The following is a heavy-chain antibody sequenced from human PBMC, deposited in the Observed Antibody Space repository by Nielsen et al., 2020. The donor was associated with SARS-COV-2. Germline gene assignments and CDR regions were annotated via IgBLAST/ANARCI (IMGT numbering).Heavy chain of an antibody. CDR1: GYSFTSYW. D-gene: IGHD3/OR15-3a*01. V-gene: IGHV5-51*01. CDR2: IYPGDSDT. Sequence: GGSLRLSCKGSGYSFTSYWIGGVRQMPGKGLEWMGIIYPGDSDTRYSPSFQGQVTISADKSISTAYLQWSSLKASDTAMYYCARQEIFGRPGTFDYWGQGTLVTVSS. J-gene: IGHJ4*02. CDR3: ARQEIFGRPGTFDY.